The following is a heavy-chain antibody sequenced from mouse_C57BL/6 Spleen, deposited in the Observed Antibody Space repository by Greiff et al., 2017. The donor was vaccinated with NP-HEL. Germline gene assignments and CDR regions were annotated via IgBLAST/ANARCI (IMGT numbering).Heavy chain of an antibody. CDR2: IYPGSGNT. Sequence: QVQLQQSEPELVKPGASVKISCKASGYSFTSYYIHWVKQRPGQGLEWIGWIYPGSGNTKYNEKFKGKATLTADTSSSTAYMQLSSLTSEDSAVYYCAREAANSWFAYWGQGTLVTVSA. CDR1: GYSFTSYY. CDR3: AREAANSWFAY. D-gene: IGHD4-1*01. V-gene: IGHV1-66*01. J-gene: IGHJ3*01.